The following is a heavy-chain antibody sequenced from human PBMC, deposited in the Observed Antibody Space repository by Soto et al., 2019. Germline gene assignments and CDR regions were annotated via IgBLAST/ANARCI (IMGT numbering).Heavy chain of an antibody. CDR1: GFTFSNAW. D-gene: IGHD3-16*02. V-gene: IGHV3-15*01. J-gene: IGHJ4*02. Sequence: LRLSCAASGFTFSNAWMSWVRQAPGKGLEWVGRIKSKTDGGTTDYAAPVKGRFTISRDDSKNTLYLQMNSLKTEDTAVYYCTTWHDYIWGSYRPISDYWGQGTLVTVSS. CDR2: IKSKTDGGTT. CDR3: TTWHDYIWGSYRPISDY.